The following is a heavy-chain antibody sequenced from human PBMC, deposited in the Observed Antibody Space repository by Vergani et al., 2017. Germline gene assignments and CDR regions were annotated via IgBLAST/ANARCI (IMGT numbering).Heavy chain of an antibody. CDR1: GGSITRSSYY. Sequence: QLHLQESGPGLVKPSETLSLTCTVSGGSITRSSYYWGWIRQPPGKGLEWIGNIYHSGGAYYNPSLKGRVTISVDTSKNQFSLEVTSGTAADTAIYFCARTESFILRDFHWAWWGQGTLVTVAA. CDR2: IYHSGGA. D-gene: IGHD3-9*01. J-gene: IGHJ4*02. V-gene: IGHV4-39*01. CDR3: ARTESFILRDFHWAW.